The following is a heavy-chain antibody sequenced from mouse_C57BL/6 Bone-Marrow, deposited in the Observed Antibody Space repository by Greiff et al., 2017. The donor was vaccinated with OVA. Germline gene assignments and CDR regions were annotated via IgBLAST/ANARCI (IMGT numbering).Heavy chain of an antibody. V-gene: IGHV1-52*01. CDR1: GYTFTSYW. Sequence: VKLQQPGAELVRPGSSVKLSCKASGYTFTSYWMHWVKQRPIQGLEWIGNIDPSDSETHYNQKFKDKATLTVDKSSSTAYMQLSSLTSEDSAVYYCARSTTVVATSDYWGQGTTLTVSS. D-gene: IGHD1-1*01. CDR3: ARSTTVVATSDY. J-gene: IGHJ2*01. CDR2: IDPSDSET.